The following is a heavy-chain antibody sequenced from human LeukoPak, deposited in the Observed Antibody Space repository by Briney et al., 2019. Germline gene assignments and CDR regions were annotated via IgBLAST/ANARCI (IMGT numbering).Heavy chain of an antibody. J-gene: IGHJ4*02. CDR3: AKLYGGSSSWYFDS. V-gene: IGHV4-39*01. CDR1: GGSIRSSSYY. D-gene: IGHD6-13*01. CDR2: IYYSGST. Sequence: SETLSLTCTVSGGSIRSSSYYWGWIRQPPGKGLEWIGSIYYSGSTYYNPSLRSRVTIFVDTSKNQFSLKLSSVTAADTAVYYCAKLYGGSSSWYFDSWGQGTLVTVSS.